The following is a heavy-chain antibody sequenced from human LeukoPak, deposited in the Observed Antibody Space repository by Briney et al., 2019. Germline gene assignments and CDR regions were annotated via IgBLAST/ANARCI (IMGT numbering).Heavy chain of an antibody. V-gene: IGHV1-18*01. D-gene: IGHD4-17*01. CDR2: ISAYNANT. CDR1: GYTFTSYG. CDR3: ARVSAGPTVTTVHY. J-gene: IGHJ4*02. Sequence: ASVKVSCKASGYTFTSYGISWVRQAPGRGLEWMGWISAYNANTNYAQKLQGRVTMTTDTSTSTAFMELRSLRSDDTAVYYCARVSAGPTVTTVHYWGQGTLVTVSS.